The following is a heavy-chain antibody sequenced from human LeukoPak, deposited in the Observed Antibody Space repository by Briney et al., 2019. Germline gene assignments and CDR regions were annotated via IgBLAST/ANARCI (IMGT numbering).Heavy chain of an antibody. CDR1: GFTFSSYG. J-gene: IGHJ4*02. CDR3: AKDKTPDWRDSSAKYYFDY. V-gene: IGHV3-30*02. CDR2: IRYDGSNK. Sequence: PGGSLRLSCAASGFTFSSYGMHWVRQAPGKGLEWVAFIRYDGSNKYYADSVKGRFTISRDNSKNTLYLQMNSLRAEDTAVYYCAKDKTPDWRDSSAKYYFDYWGQGTLVTVSS. D-gene: IGHD6-19*01.